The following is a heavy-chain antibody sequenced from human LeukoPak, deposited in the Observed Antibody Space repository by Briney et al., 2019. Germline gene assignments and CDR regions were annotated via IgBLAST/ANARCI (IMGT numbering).Heavy chain of an antibody. Sequence: PGGSLRLSCAASGFTFSTYWMSWVRQAPGKGLEWVANIHQDGNEKYYVDSVKGRFTISRDNAKNSLYLQMNSLRAEDTAVYYCARDLPNYDILTGHPTLLIDYWGQGTLVTVSS. CDR3: ARDLPNYDILTGHPTLLIDY. CDR1: GFTFSTYW. D-gene: IGHD3-9*01. J-gene: IGHJ4*02. V-gene: IGHV3-7*01. CDR2: IHQDGNEK.